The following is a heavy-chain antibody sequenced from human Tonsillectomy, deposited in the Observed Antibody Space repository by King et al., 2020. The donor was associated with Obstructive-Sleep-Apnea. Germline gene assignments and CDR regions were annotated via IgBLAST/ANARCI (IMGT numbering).Heavy chain of an antibody. CDR2: IYYSGTT. CDR3: ARDSLPYGVDV. Sequence: QLQESGPGLVKPSETLSLTCTVSGGSISSNYWSWIRQSPGKGLEWIGYIYYSGTTYYNPSLKSRVTISADTSKNQFSLKLSSVTAADTAVYFCARDSLPYGVDVWGQGTTVTVSS. J-gene: IGHJ6*02. V-gene: IGHV4-59*01. CDR1: GGSISSNY.